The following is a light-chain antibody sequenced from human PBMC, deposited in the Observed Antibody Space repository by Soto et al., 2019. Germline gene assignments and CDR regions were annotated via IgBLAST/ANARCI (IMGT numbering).Light chain of an antibody. CDR2: GAS. J-gene: IGKJ1*01. CDR3: QQYNNCPPWT. V-gene: IGKV3-15*01. Sequence: EVVMPQSPATLSVSPGERATLSCRASQSFSSNLAWYQQKPGQAPRLLIYGASTRATGIPARFSGSGSGTEFTLTISSLQSEDFAVYYCQQYNNCPPWTFGQGTKVEIK. CDR1: QSFSSN.